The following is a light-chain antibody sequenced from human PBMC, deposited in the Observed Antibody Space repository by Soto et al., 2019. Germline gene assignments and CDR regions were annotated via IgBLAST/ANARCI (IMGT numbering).Light chain of an antibody. Sequence: EIVLTQSPGTLSLSPGEGATLSCRASQSVNNRYLAWYQQKPGQAPRLLIYGASRRATGITDRFSGSGSGTDFTLTISRLDPEDFAVYYCQQYASSVTFGPGTKVDNK. V-gene: IGKV3-20*01. CDR1: QSVNNRY. J-gene: IGKJ3*01. CDR3: QQYASSVT. CDR2: GAS.